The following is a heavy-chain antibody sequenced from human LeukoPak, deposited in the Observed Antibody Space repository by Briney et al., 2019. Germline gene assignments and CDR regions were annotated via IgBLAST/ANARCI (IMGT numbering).Heavy chain of an antibody. CDR1: GVSIRSSYW. D-gene: IGHD2-2*01. Sequence: SGTLSLTCAVSGVSIRSSYWWSWVRQPPGKGLEWIGKIFHSGSTSYSPSLKSRVTISMDKSKNQISLRLTSVTAADTAVYYCARSPTKRVPEDYWGQGTLVTVSS. CDR2: IFHSGST. CDR3: ARSPTKRVPEDY. J-gene: IGHJ4*02. V-gene: IGHV4-4*02.